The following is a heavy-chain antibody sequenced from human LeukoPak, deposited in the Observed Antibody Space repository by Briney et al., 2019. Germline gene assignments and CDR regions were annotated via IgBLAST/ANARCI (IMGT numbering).Heavy chain of an antibody. J-gene: IGHJ4*02. Sequence: SETLSLTCTVSGGSISSSSYYWGWIRQPPGKGLEWIGTIYYSGSTYYNPSLKSRVTISVDTSKNQFSLKLSSVTAADTAVYYCARSTGYSYGLNDYWGQGTLVTVSS. CDR3: ARSTGYSYGLNDY. V-gene: IGHV4-39*07. CDR2: IYYSGST. CDR1: GGSISSSSYY. D-gene: IGHD5-18*01.